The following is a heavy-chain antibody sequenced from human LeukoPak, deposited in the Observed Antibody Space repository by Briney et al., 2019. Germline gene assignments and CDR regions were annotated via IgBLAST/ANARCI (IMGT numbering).Heavy chain of an antibody. CDR2: IGAYNGNT. V-gene: IGHV1-18*01. CDR3: ARGPYPVFDP. J-gene: IGHJ5*02. Sequence: EASVKVSCKASXXXXXXXGXXWVRQXPXXXXEWMGWIGAYNGNTNYAQKLQGRVTMTTDTSTSTAYMELRSLRSDDTAVYYCARGPYPVFDPWGQGTLVTVSS. CDR1: XXXXXXXG. D-gene: IGHD2-2*02.